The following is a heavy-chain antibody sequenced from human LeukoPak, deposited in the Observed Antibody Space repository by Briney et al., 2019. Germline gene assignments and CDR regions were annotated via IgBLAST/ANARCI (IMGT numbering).Heavy chain of an antibody. CDR3: AKDRSGSYSQGLDY. CDR1: GFTFSSYW. J-gene: IGHJ4*02. V-gene: IGHV3-7*01. CDR2: IKQDGSEA. Sequence: GSLRLPCAASGFTFSSYWMTWVRQAPGKGLEGVANIKQDGSEAYYVDSVKGRFTVSRDNAKNSLYLQMNSLRAEDTAVYYCAKDRSGSYSQGLDYWGQGTLVTVSS. D-gene: IGHD1-26*01.